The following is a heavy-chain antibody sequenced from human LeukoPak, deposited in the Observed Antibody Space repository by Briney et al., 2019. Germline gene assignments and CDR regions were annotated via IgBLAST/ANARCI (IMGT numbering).Heavy chain of an antibody. CDR2: IYYSGST. CDR3: ARLGSGSYYGDAFDI. CDR1: GGSISSSSYY. J-gene: IGHJ3*02. V-gene: IGHV4-39*01. D-gene: IGHD1-26*01. Sequence: SETLSLTCTVSGGSISSSSYYWGWIRQPPGKGLEWIVSIYYSGSTYYNPSLKSRVTISVDTSKNQFSLKLSSVTAADTAVYYCARLGSGSYYGDAFDIWGQGTMVTVSS.